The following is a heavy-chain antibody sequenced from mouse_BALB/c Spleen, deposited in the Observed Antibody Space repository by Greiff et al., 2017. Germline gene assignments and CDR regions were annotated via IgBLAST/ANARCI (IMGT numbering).Heavy chain of an antibody. CDR1: GFSLTSYG. J-gene: IGHJ3*01. Sequence: VKLMESGPGLVAPSQSLSITCTVSGFSLTSYGVHWVRQPPGKGLEWLGVIWAGGSTNYNSALMSRLSISKDNSKSQVFLKMNSLQTDDTAMYYCARESPLLLRFAYWGQGTLVTVSA. V-gene: IGHV2-9*02. D-gene: IGHD1-1*01. CDR2: IWAGGST. CDR3: ARESPLLLRFAY.